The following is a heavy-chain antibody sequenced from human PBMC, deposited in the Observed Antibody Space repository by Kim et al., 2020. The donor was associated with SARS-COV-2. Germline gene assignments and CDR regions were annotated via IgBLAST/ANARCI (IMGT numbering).Heavy chain of an antibody. CDR3: ALGYCASGGCDGLGFFDL. Sequence: SETLSLTYSVSGASISSSSYYWGWVRQPPGKGLEWIGSGYYSGGTYYNPSLRRRVTISADTSKNKFFLKIRDVAAADTGVFFCALGYCASGGCDGLGFFDLWGRGTLVTVSS. J-gene: IGHJ2*01. V-gene: IGHV4-39*07. D-gene: IGHD2-21*01. CDR2: GYYSGGT. CDR1: GASISSSSYY.